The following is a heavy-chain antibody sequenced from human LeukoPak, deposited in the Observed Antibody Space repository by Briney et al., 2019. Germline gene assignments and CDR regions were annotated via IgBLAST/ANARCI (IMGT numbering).Heavy chain of an antibody. Sequence: PGGSLRLSCAASGFTFSRYSMNWVRQAPGKGLEWVSFISGNSAYIYYADSVKGRFTISRDNAKNSLYLQMNSLRAEDTAVYYCARDIAGYCSGGSCQPSNLGVLDAFDIWGQGTMVTVSS. CDR3: ARDIAGYCSGGSCQPSNLGVLDAFDI. J-gene: IGHJ3*02. V-gene: IGHV3-21*01. D-gene: IGHD2-15*01. CDR1: GFTFSRYS. CDR2: ISGNSAYI.